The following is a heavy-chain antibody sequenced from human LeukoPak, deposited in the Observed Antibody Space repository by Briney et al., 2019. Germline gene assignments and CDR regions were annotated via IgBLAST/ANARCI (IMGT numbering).Heavy chain of an antibody. CDR3: AKGGKGFPLGLRFDS. CDR1: GGSISNYY. Sequence: PSETLSLTCTVSGGSISNYYWSWIRQPPGKRLEWIGYVSYSGSSSSNPSLESRVTISVDMSKNQFSLRLSSVTASDTAVYYCAKGGKGFPLGLRFDSWGQGTLVSVSS. J-gene: IGHJ4*02. D-gene: IGHD2-21*01. CDR2: VSYSGSS. V-gene: IGHV4-59*08.